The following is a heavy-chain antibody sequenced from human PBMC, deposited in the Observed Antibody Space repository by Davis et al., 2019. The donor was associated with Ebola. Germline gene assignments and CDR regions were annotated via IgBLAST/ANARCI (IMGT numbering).Heavy chain of an antibody. CDR1: GYTFTSYA. J-gene: IGHJ4*02. D-gene: IGHD6-6*01. Sequence: ASVKVSCKASGYTFTSYAMHWVRQAPGQRLEWMGWINAGNGNTKYSQKFQGRVTITRDTSASTAYMELSSLRSEDTAVYYCARDPEYPPHWDYWGQGTLVTVSS. V-gene: IGHV1-3*01. CDR3: ARDPEYPPHWDY. CDR2: INAGNGNT.